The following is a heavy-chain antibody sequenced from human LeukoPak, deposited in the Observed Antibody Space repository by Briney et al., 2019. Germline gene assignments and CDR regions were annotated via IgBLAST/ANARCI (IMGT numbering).Heavy chain of an antibody. D-gene: IGHD3-10*01. CDR3: ASRPADTTWYGVFDY. V-gene: IGHV4-59*11. CDR2: VFNGGST. CDR1: VASIDSHY. J-gene: IGHJ4*02. Sequence: SETLSLTCSVSVASIDSHYWSWIRQSPGKGLEWIGYVFNGGSTNYNPSLNSRVTMSLDTSRAQFSLRLSSVTAADTAIYYCASRPADTTWYGVFDYWSQGTLVTVSS.